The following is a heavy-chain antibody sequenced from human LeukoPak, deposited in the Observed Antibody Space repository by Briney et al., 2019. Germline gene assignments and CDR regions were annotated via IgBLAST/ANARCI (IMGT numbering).Heavy chain of an antibody. D-gene: IGHD3-3*01. V-gene: IGHV4-59*02. CDR2: IYYSGST. J-gene: IGHJ2*01. CDR1: GDSVKNYY. CDR3: ARDQYDFWSGSLRRGEDWYFDL. Sequence: SETLSLTCTVSGDSVKNYYWSWIRQPPGKGLEWIGYIYYSGSTNYNPSLKSRVTISVDRSKNQFSLKLSSVTAADTAVYYCARDQYDFWSGSLRRGEDWYFDLWGRGTLVTVSS.